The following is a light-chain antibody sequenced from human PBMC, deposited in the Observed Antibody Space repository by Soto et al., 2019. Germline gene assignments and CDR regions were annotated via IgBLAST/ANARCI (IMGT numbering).Light chain of an antibody. J-gene: IGKJ4*01. V-gene: IGKV1-39*01. CDR1: QSIGNW. CDR3: QQRASTTLT. CDR2: AAS. Sequence: IRTTQSPSTQSASIGDRVTITCRASQSIGNWLAWYQKKTGRDPKLMIYAASSLQSGVPSRFSGSGSGTDFNLTISGLQTEDFATYYCQQRASTTLTFGGGTKVDIK.